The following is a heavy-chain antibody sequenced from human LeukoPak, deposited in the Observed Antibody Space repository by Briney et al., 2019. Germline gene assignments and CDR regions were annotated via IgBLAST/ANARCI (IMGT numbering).Heavy chain of an antibody. CDR3: ARPYYDYVWGSYSGSLGAFDI. CDR1: GYTFTSYY. CDR2: INPSGGST. J-gene: IGHJ3*02. Sequence: ASVKVSCKASGYTFTSYYMHWVRQAPGQGLEWMGIINPSGGSTSYAQKFQGRVTMTRDMPTSTVYMELSSLRSEDTAVYYCARPYYDYVWGSYSGSLGAFDIWGQGTMVTVSS. V-gene: IGHV1-46*01. D-gene: IGHD3-16*01.